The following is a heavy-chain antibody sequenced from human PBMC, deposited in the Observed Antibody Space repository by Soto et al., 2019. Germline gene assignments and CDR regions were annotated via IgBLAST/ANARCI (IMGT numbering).Heavy chain of an antibody. V-gene: IGHV4-61*01. CDR3: AIIFDGDYVPFDY. Sequence: SETLSLTCTVSGGSVSSGSYYWSWIRQPPGKGLEWIGYIYYSGSTNYNPSLKSRVTISVDTSKNQFSLKLSSVTAADTAVYYWAIIFDGDYVPFDYWGQGTLVTVSS. J-gene: IGHJ4*02. CDR2: IYYSGST. D-gene: IGHD4-17*01. CDR1: GGSVSSGSYY.